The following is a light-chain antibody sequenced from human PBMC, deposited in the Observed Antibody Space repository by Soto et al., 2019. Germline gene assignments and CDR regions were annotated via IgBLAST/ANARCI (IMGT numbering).Light chain of an antibody. CDR2: DAS. CDR3: QQYNTLRFT. CDR1: QSISTG. J-gene: IGKJ2*01. Sequence: DIQMTQSPSTLSASVGDRVTINCRASQSISTGLAWYQQKSGKAPKLLIYDASTLQSGVPSRFSGCGSGTEFSLTISSLQPDDSATYYCQQYNTLRFTFGQGTKLELK. V-gene: IGKV1-5*01.